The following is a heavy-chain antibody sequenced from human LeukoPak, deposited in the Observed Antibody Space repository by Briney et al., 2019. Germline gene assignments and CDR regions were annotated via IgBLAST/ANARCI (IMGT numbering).Heavy chain of an antibody. D-gene: IGHD3-16*01. V-gene: IGHV3-30-3*01. CDR3: ARGVPGGGGFDY. J-gene: IGHJ4*02. Sequence: PGGSLRLSCAASGFTFCSYAMHWVRQAPGKGLEWVAVISYDGSNKYHADSVKGRFTISGDNSKNTLYLQMNSLRAEDTAVYYCARGVPGGGGFDYWGQGTLVTVSS. CDR2: ISYDGSNK. CDR1: GFTFCSYA.